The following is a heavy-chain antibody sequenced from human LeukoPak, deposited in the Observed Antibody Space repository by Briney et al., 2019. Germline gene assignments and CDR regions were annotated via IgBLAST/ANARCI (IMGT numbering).Heavy chain of an antibody. Sequence: SETLSLTCAVYGGSFSGYYWSWIRQPPGKGLEWIGEINHSGSTNCNPSLKSRVTISVDTSKNQFSLKLSSVTAADTAVYYCARGHSGWYRTRFGYWGQGTLVTVSS. CDR3: ARGHSGWYRTRFGY. CDR2: INHSGST. V-gene: IGHV4-34*01. D-gene: IGHD6-19*01. J-gene: IGHJ4*02. CDR1: GGSFSGYY.